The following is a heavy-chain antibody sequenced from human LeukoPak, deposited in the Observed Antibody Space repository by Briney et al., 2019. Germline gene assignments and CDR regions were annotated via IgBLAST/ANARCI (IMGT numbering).Heavy chain of an antibody. CDR3: ASTLYVTGYQYFQH. CDR1: GGTFSSYA. D-gene: IGHD1-20*01. J-gene: IGHJ1*01. Sequence: SVTVSCKASGGTFSSYAISWVRQAPGQGLEWMGGIIPIFGTANYAQKFQGRVTITTDESTSTAYMELSSLRSEDTAVYYCASTLYVTGYQYFQHWGQGTLVTVSS. V-gene: IGHV1-69*05. CDR2: IIPIFGTA.